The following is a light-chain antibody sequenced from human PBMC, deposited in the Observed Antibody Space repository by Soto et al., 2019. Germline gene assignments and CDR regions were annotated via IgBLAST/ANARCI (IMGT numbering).Light chain of an antibody. J-gene: IGKJ2*01. CDR1: QSITMW. Sequence: SGMSVSVGDRGTINCRADQSITMWLAWFQQKPGKAPSLLIYDATNLQPGVPSRFSGSGSGTEFTLTISSLQPDDFATYYCQQYNGYSHSFGQGTKVDI. CDR3: QQYNGYSHS. CDR2: DAT. V-gene: IGKV1-5*01.